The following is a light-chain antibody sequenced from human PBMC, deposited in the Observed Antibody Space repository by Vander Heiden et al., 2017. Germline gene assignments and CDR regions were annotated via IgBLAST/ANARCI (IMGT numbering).Light chain of an antibody. CDR2: GAS. J-gene: IGKJ4*01. CDR1: QSVTRY. Sequence: DIVLTQTPATLSLSPGESATLSCRASQSVTRYLAWYQQQPGQAPRLLRDGASNRATGIPARGSGSESGTDFTLTISSLDPEDFAVYYCHQCCTWPLTCGGGTKVEIK. V-gene: IGKV3-11*01. CDR3: HQCCTWPLT.